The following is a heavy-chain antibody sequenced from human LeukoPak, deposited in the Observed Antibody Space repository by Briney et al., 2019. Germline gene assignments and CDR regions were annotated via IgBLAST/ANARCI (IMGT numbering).Heavy chain of an antibody. D-gene: IGHD4-11*01. V-gene: IGHV3-23*01. CDR2: ISGSGDAT. CDR3: AKVTTVGVSPTISYYYMDV. J-gene: IGHJ6*03. Sequence: QPGGSLRLSCAASGFTFSSYAMTWVRQAPGKGLEWVSAISGSGDATFYADSVKGRFTISRDNSKNTLYLQMNSLRAEDTAVYYCAKVTTVGVSPTISYYYMDVWGKGTTVTVSS. CDR1: GFTFSSYA.